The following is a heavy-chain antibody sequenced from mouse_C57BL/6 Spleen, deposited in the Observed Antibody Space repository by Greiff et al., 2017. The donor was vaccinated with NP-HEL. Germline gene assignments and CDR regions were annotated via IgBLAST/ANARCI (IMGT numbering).Heavy chain of an antibody. D-gene: IGHD2-10*01. Sequence: EVKLMESGPELVKPGASVKIPCKASGYTFTDYNMDWVKQSHGKSLEWIGDINPNNGGTIYNQKFKGKATLTVDKSSSTAYMELRSLTSEDTAVYYCARPTMVHGGWFAYWGQGTLVTVSA. CDR2: INPNNGGT. J-gene: IGHJ3*01. CDR3: ARPTMVHGGWFAY. V-gene: IGHV1-18*01. CDR1: GYTFTDYN.